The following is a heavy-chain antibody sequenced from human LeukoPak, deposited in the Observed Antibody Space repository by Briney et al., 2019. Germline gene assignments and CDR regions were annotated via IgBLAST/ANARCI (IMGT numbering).Heavy chain of an antibody. CDR2: IYYSGST. J-gene: IGHJ6*03. V-gene: IGHV4-39*01. Sequence: GSLRLSCAASGFPFSDYYMSWIRQPPGKGLEWIGTIYYSGSTYYNPSLTSRVTISVDTSKNQFSLKLSSVTAADTAVYYCARHKDYYYSYMDVWGKGTTVTISS. CDR1: GFPFSDYY. CDR3: ARHKDYYYSYMDV.